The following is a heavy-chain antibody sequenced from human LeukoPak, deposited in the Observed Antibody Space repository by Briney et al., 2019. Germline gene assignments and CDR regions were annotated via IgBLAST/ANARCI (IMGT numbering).Heavy chain of an antibody. CDR3: ARHDFWTHRAFDI. Sequence: SETLSLTCAVYGENFSTYHYSWIRQSPGKGLEWIGEINHSGSTNYNPSLKSRVTISVDTSRNQFSLRLTSVTAADTAVYYCARHDFWTHRAFDIWGQGTMVTVSS. V-gene: IGHV4-34*01. CDR2: INHSGST. D-gene: IGHD3-3*01. J-gene: IGHJ3*02. CDR1: GENFSTYH.